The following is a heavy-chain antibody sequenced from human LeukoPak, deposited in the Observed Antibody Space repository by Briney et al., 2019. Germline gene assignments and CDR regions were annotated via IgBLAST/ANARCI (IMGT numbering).Heavy chain of an antibody. J-gene: IGHJ4*02. V-gene: IGHV3-30*03. D-gene: IGHD3-9*01. CDR3: ARDVPVLTGYYSADY. CDR2: ISYDGSNK. CDR1: GFTFSSYG. Sequence: PGGSLRLSCAASGFTFSSYGMHWVRQAPGKGLEWVAVISYDGSNKYYADSVKGRFTISRDNSKNTLYLQMNSLRAEDTAVYYCARDVPVLTGYYSADYWGQGTLVTVSS.